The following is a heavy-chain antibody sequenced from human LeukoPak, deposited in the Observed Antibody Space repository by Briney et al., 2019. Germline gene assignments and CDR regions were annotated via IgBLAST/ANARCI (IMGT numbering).Heavy chain of an antibody. J-gene: IGHJ4*02. CDR3: ARGGGVVVVPAASFDY. Sequence: SETLSLTCAVYGGSFSGYYWSLIRQPPGKGLEWVGEINHSGSTNYNPSLKSRVTISVDTSKNQFSLKLSSVTAADTAVYYCARGGGVVVVPAASFDYWGQGTLVTVSS. D-gene: IGHD2-2*01. CDR2: INHSGST. V-gene: IGHV4-34*01. CDR1: GGSFSGYY.